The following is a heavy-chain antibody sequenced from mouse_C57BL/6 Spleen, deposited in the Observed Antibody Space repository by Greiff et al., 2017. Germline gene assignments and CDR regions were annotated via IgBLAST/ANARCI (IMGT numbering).Heavy chain of an antibody. V-gene: IGHV1-15*01. CDR2: IDPETGGT. Sequence: QVQLQQSGAELVRPGASVTLSCKASGYTFTDYEMHWVKQTPVHGLEWIGAIDPETGGTAYNQKFKGKAILTADKSSSTAYMELRSLTSEDSAVYYCTRLTGTTFAYWGQGTLVTVSA. CDR1: GYTFTDYE. D-gene: IGHD4-1*01. CDR3: TRLTGTTFAY. J-gene: IGHJ3*01.